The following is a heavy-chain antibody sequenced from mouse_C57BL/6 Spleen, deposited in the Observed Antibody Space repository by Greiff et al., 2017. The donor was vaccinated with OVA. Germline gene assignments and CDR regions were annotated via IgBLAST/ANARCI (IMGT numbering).Heavy chain of an antibody. J-gene: IGHJ2*01. CDR3: ARSKSPPFDY. V-gene: IGHV1-19*01. CDR1: RYTFTDYY. Sequence: EVQLQQSGPVLVKPGASVKMSCKASRYTFTDYYMNWVKQSHGKSLEWIGVINPYNGGTSYNQKFKGKATLTVDKSSSTAYMELNSLTSEDSAVYYCARSKSPPFDYWGQGTTLTVSS. CDR2: INPYNGGT.